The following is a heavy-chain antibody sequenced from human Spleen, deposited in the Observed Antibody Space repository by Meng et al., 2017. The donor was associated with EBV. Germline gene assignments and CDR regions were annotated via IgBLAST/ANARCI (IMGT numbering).Heavy chain of an antibody. CDR3: ATETTPTDY. D-gene: IGHD1-7*01. V-gene: IGHV3-15*01. Sequence: SGGGVVRPGGSLSSSGIVSGFTFSDAWMSWVRQAPGKGLEWVGRIKSKGDGTKIDYVAPVKGRFIISRDDSTNTLFLQMNSLKTEDTGVYYCATETTPTDYWGQGTLVTVSS. CDR1: GFTFSDAW. J-gene: IGHJ4*02. CDR2: IKSKGDGTKI.